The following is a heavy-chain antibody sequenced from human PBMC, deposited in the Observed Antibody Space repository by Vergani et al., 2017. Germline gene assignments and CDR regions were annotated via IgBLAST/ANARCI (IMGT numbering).Heavy chain of an antibody. V-gene: IGHV3-23*01. J-gene: IGHJ4*02. CDR3: AQDLLVLPLHTLYTHLDY. CDR1: GFTFSSYA. CDR2: ISGSGGST. Sequence: EVQLLESGGGLVQPGGSLRLSCAASGFTFSSYAMSWVRQAPGKGLEWVSAISGSGGSTYYADSVKGRFTISRDNTKNTLYLQMNSLRAEDTAVYYCAQDLLVLPLHTLYTHLDYWGQGTLVTVSS. D-gene: IGHD1-7*01.